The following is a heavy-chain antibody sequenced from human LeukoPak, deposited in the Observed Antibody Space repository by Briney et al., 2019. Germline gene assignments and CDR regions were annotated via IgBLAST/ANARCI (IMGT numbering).Heavy chain of an antibody. Sequence: GGSLRLSCAASGFTFSAYSMNWVRQAPGKGLEWVSSISSSSSDIYYADSVKGRFTISRDNAKNLLYLQMNSLRAEDTAVYYCARDVSAGEYSSLGDAFDIWGQGTMVTVSS. CDR1: GFTFSAYS. J-gene: IGHJ3*02. CDR3: ARDVSAGEYSSLGDAFDI. D-gene: IGHD6-6*01. V-gene: IGHV3-21*01. CDR2: ISSSSSDI.